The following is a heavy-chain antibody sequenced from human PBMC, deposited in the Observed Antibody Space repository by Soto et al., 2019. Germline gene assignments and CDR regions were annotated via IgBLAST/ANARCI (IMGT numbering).Heavy chain of an antibody. Sequence: PGGSLRLSCAASGFTFAYYEMYWVRQAPGKGLEWVSCISSSGDTIHYADSVKGRFTISRENAKNSLYLQMNSLRVDDTAVYYCARSAMVRSLDLWGQGTMVTVSS. CDR3: ARSAMVRSLDL. CDR1: GFTFAYYE. V-gene: IGHV3-48*03. D-gene: IGHD3-10*01. J-gene: IGHJ3*01. CDR2: ISSSGDTI.